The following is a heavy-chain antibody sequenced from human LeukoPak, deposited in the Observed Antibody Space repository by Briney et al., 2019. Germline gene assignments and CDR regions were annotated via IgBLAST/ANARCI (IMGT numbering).Heavy chain of an antibody. V-gene: IGHV1-46*01. J-gene: IGHJ4*02. CDR2: INPSGGST. CDR1: GYTFTSYY. D-gene: IGHD6-6*01. Sequence: ASVKVSCTASGYTFTSYYMHWVRQAPGQGLEWMGIINPSGGSTSYAQKFQGRVTMTRDMSTSTVYMELSSLRSEDTAVYYCARPHREYSSSSSLAYWGQGTLVTVSS. CDR3: ARPHREYSSSSSLAY.